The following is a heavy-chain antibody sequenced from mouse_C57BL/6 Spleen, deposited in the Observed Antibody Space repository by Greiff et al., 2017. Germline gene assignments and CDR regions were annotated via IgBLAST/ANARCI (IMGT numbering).Heavy chain of an antibody. CDR2: ISSGGSYT. D-gene: IGHD1-1*01. J-gene: IGHJ2*01. CDR1: GFTFSSYG. Sequence: EVKLEESGGDLVKPGGSLKLSCAASGFTFSSYGMSWVRPTPDKRLEWVATISSGGSYTYYPDSVKGRFTISRDNAKNTLYMQMSSLKTEDTAKYYCARHGTTVLAKYYFDYWGQGTTLTVSS. CDR3: ARHGTTVLAKYYFDY. V-gene: IGHV5-6*02.